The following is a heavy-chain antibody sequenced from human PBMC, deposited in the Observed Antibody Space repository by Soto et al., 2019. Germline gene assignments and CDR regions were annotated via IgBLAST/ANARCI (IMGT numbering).Heavy chain of an antibody. D-gene: IGHD5-18*01. CDR1: GGSISSYY. CDR3: AREGRSYGYDGWFDP. Sequence: QVQLQESGPGLVKPSETLSLTCTVSGGSISSYYWSWIRQPPGKGLECIGYIYYSGSTNYNPSLKNRVTISVDTSKNQFSLKLSSVTAADTAVYYCAREGRSYGYDGWFDPWGQGTLVTVSS. V-gene: IGHV4-59*01. CDR2: IYYSGST. J-gene: IGHJ5*02.